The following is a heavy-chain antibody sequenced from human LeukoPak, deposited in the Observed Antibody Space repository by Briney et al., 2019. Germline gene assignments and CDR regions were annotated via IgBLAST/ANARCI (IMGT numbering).Heavy chain of an antibody. Sequence: GGSLTLSCVGSGFIFSSYAMSWVRHAPGKGLEWHPGISPSGHSSYNAASVKGRFVSRRDNAKNTLYLQMNSLRAEDTALYYCAKDWRNGYSSDWYSEGYFPHWGQGTLVTVSS. CDR1: GFIFSSYA. J-gene: IGHJ1*01. D-gene: IGHD6-19*01. V-gene: IGHV3-23*01. CDR3: AKDWRNGYSSDWYSEGYFPH. CDR2: ISPSGHSS.